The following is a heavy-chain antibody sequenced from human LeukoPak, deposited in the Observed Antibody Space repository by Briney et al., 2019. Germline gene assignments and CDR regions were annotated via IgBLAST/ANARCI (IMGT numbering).Heavy chain of an antibody. V-gene: IGHV4-4*07. CDR3: ARDMRSCSGGSCYNLTP. CDR2: IYTSGST. D-gene: IGHD2-15*01. CDR1: GGSISSYY. J-gene: IGHJ5*02. Sequence: SETLSPTCTVSGGSISSYYWSWIRQPAGKGLEWIGRIYTSGSTNYNPSLKSRVTMSVDTSKNQFSLKLSSVTAADTAVYYCARDMRSCSGGSCYNLTPWGQGILVTVSS.